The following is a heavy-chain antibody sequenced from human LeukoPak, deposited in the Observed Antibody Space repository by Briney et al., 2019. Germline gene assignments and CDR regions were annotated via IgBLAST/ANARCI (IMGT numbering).Heavy chain of an antibody. D-gene: IGHD3-22*01. J-gene: IGHJ4*02. Sequence: ASVKVSCKASGGTFSSYAISWVRQAPGQGLEWMGWINPNSGGTNYAQKFQGRVTMTRDTSISTAYMELSRLRSDDTAVYYCARASAGSYDSSGFPEGYWGQGTLVTVSS. CDR2: INPNSGGT. CDR3: ARASAGSYDSSGFPEGY. V-gene: IGHV1-2*02. CDR1: GGTFSSYA.